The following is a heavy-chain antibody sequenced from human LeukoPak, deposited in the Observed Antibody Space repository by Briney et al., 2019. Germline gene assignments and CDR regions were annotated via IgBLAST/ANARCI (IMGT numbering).Heavy chain of an antibody. CDR1: GGSISSSSYY. D-gene: IGHD3-16*01. J-gene: IGHJ5*02. V-gene: IGHV4-39*07. Sequence: SETLSLTCTVSGGSISSSSYYWGWIRQPPGKGLEWIGSIYSSGSTYYNPSLKSRVTVSVDTSKNQFSLRLSSVTAADTAVYYCARELDYSGWFDPWGQGTLVTVSS. CDR2: IYSSGST. CDR3: ARELDYSGWFDP.